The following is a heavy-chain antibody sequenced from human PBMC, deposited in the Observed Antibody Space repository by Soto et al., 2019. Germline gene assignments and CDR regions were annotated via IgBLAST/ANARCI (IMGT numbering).Heavy chain of an antibody. D-gene: IGHD2-2*02. CDR3: ARDTLKGPVAGSYQLLYRYWYFQH. V-gene: IGHV3-30-3*01. J-gene: IGHJ1*01. Sequence: QVQLVESGGGVVQPGRSLRLSCAASGFTFSSYAMHWVRQAPGKGLEWVAVISYDGSNKYYADSVKGRFTISRDNSKNTLYLQMNSLRAEDTAVYYCARDTLKGPVAGSYQLLYRYWYFQHWGQGTLVTVSS. CDR1: GFTFSSYA. CDR2: ISYDGSNK.